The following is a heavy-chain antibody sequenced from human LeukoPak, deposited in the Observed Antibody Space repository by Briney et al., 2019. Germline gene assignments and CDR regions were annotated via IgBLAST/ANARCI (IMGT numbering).Heavy chain of an antibody. J-gene: IGHJ5*02. V-gene: IGHV3-7*01. CDR2: IKEDGSEK. CDR1: GFTFSTYW. CDR3: ARAYSSSWLFRVVGWFDP. D-gene: IGHD6-13*01. Sequence: PGGSLRLSCAASGFTFSTYWMTWVRQAPGTGLELVANIKEDGSEKYYVDSVKGRFTISRDNAKNSLYLQMHSLRAEDTAVYYCARAYSSSWLFRVVGWFDPWGQGTLVTVSS.